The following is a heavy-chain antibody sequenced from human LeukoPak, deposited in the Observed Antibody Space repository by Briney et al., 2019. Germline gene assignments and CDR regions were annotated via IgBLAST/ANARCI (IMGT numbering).Heavy chain of an antibody. V-gene: IGHV3-11*01. CDR3: ARNKRRFDQ. CDR1: GFNLSDHY. CDR2: ISNRGLST. J-gene: IGHJ4*02. Sequence: RGSLRLSCSASGFNLSDHYMSWIRQTPGGGLYWVSYISNRGLSTYYADSVKGRFTISRDNTKNSLYLEMQSLRAEDTAIYYCARNKRRFDQWGQGIVVTVSS.